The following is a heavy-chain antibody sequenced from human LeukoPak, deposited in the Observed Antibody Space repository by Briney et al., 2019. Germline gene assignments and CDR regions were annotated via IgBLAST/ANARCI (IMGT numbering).Heavy chain of an antibody. V-gene: IGHV3-64D*09. CDR1: RFTFNSYA. D-gene: IGHD2-21*02. Sequence: GGSLRLSCSAPRFTFNSYAMYSVRQSPGKGLESVTTIRSNVDSTYDAASVKGRFTISRDTSKNTLYLQMSSLRPEDTAIYFCVKGVMVTTTYFQHWGQGTLVTVSS. CDR3: VKGVMVTTTYFQH. J-gene: IGHJ1*01. CDR2: IRSNVDST.